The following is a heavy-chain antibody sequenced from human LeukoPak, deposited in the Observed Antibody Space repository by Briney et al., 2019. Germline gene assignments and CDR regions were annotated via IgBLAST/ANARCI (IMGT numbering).Heavy chain of an antibody. Sequence: GASVKVSCKASGNTFTDYYMHWVRQAPGQGLEWMGWINANRGGTNYAQRFQGRATMTRDTSITTAYMELSRLKSDDTAVYYCARRYCSSTSCYYFDYWGQGTLVTVSS. CDR3: ARRYCSSTSCYYFDY. CDR2: INANRGGT. J-gene: IGHJ4*02. V-gene: IGHV1-2*02. D-gene: IGHD2-2*01. CDR1: GNTFTDYY.